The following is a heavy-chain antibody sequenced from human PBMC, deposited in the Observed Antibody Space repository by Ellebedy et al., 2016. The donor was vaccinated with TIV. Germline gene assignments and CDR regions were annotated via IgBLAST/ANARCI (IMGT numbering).Heavy chain of an antibody. D-gene: IGHD6-13*01. CDR2: IYYSGST. CDR3: ARGMEQQLVVFDY. J-gene: IGHJ4*02. Sequence: MPSETLSLTCTVSGGSISSSSYYWGWIRQHPGKGLEWIGSIYYSGSTYYNPSLKSRVTISVDTSKNQFSLKLSSVTAADTAVYYCARGMEQQLVVFDYWGQGTLVTVSS. V-gene: IGHV4-39*01. CDR1: GGSISSSSYY.